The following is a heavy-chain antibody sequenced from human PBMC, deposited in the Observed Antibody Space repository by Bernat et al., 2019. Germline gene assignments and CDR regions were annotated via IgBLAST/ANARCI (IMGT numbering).Heavy chain of an antibody. V-gene: IGHV3-7*01. J-gene: IGHJ4*02. CDR2: IKQDGSEK. D-gene: IGHD6-13*01. CDR3: ATRPRQPES. CDR1: GFTFSTYW. Sequence: EVQLVESGGGLVQPGGSLRLSCTASGFTFSTYWMTWVRQAPGKGLEWVASIKQDGSEKYDMDSVKDRFTNSRDNTKNSLYLEMNSLRGEDTAVYYCATRPRQPESWGQGTLVTVSS.